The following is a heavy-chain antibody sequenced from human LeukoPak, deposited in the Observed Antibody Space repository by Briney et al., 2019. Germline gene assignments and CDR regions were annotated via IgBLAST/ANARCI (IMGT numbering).Heavy chain of an antibody. CDR3: ATAPIGAVAGTFFDY. Sequence: SVKVSCKVSGYTLTELSMHWVRQAPGKGLEWMGGFDPEDGETIYAQKFQGRVTMTEDTSTDTAYMELSSLRSEDTAVYYCATAPIGAVAGTFFDYWGQGTLVTVSS. CDR2: FDPEDGET. D-gene: IGHD6-19*01. J-gene: IGHJ4*02. V-gene: IGHV1-24*01. CDR1: GYTLTELS.